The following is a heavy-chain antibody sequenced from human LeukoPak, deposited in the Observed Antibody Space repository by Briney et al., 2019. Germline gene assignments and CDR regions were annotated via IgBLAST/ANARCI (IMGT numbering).Heavy chain of an antibody. Sequence: ASVKVSCKASGYSFTTYGISWVRQAPGQGLEWMGWISVYNANENHAQNLQGRVTMTRDTSTSKVYMELSRLRADDTAVYYCARVGNYGDYGVWFDPWGQGTLVTVSS. V-gene: IGHV1-18*01. D-gene: IGHD4-17*01. CDR1: GYSFTTYG. CDR2: ISVYNANE. J-gene: IGHJ5*02. CDR3: ARVGNYGDYGVWFDP.